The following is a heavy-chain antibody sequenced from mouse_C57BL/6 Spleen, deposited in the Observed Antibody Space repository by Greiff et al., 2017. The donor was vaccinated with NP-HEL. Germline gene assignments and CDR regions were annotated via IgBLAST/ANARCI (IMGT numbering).Heavy chain of an antibody. J-gene: IGHJ1*03. Sequence: QVQLKESGPELVKPGASVKISCKASGYAFSSSWMNWVKQRPGKGLEWIGRLYPGDGDTNYNGKFKGKATLTADKSSSTAYMQLSSLTSEDSAVYFCARPYYYGSSYGYFDVWGTGTTVTVSS. D-gene: IGHD1-1*01. V-gene: IGHV1-82*01. CDR2: LYPGDGDT. CDR3: ARPYYYGSSYGYFDV. CDR1: GYAFSSSW.